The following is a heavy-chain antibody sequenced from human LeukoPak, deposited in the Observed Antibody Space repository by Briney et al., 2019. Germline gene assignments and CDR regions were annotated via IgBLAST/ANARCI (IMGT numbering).Heavy chain of an antibody. CDR2: IYYSRST. J-gene: IGHJ4*02. D-gene: IGHD5-18*01. CDR3: ARGVVGYSYGCFDY. Sequence: SETLSLTCTGSGGSISSYYWSWIRQPPGKGLEWIGYIYYSRSTNYNPSLKSRVTISVDTSKNQFSLKLSSVTAADTAVYYCARGVVGYSYGCFDYWGQGTLVTVSS. V-gene: IGHV4-59*01. CDR1: GGSISSYY.